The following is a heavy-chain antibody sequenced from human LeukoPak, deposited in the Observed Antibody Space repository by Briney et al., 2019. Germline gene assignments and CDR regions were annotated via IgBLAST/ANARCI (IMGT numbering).Heavy chain of an antibody. J-gene: IGHJ4*02. CDR1: GYTFTSYD. CDR3: ARVMVGSDRLYDY. Sequence: ASVKVSCKASGYTFTSYDINWVRQATGQGLEWMGGMNPNSGNTGYAQKFQGRVTMTRNTSISTAYMELSSLRSEDTAVYFCARVMVGSDRLYDYWGQGTLVTVSS. V-gene: IGHV1-8*01. CDR2: MNPNSGNT. D-gene: IGHD3-10*01.